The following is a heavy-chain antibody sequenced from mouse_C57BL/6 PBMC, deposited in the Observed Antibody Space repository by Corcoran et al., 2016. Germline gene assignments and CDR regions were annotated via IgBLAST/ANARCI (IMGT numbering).Heavy chain of an antibody. CDR3: ARGGLDFDY. CDR2: INPYNGGT. Sequence: EVQLQQSGPVLVKPGASVKMSCKASGYTFTDYYMNWVKQSHGKSLEWIGVINPYNGGTSYNQKFKGKATLTVDKSSSTAYMELNSLTSEDSAVYYCARGGLDFDYWGQGTTLTVSS. CDR1: GYTFTDYY. V-gene: IGHV1-19*01. J-gene: IGHJ2*01. D-gene: IGHD4-1*01.